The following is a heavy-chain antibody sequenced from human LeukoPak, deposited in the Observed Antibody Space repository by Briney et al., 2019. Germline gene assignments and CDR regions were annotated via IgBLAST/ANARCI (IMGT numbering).Heavy chain of an antibody. J-gene: IGHJ4*02. D-gene: IGHD1-14*01. Sequence: SETLSLTCTVSGGSISSGGYYWSWIRQHPGKGLEWIGYIYYSGSTYYNPSLKSRVTISVDTSKNQFSLKLSSVTAADTAVYYCAREDRYYFDYWGQGTLVTVSS. CDR3: AREDRYYFDY. V-gene: IGHV4-31*03. CDR2: IYYSGST. CDR1: GGSISSGGYY.